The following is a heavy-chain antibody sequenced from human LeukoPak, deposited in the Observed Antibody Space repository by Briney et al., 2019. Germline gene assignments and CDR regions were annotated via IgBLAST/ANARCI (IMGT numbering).Heavy chain of an antibody. CDR3: ARHRIVGATKSDYDI. D-gene: IGHD1-26*01. CDR2: IYPGDSDT. J-gene: IGHJ3*02. Sequence: GESLKISCKGSGYLFTTYWIAWVRQMPEKGLECMGIIYPGDSDTRYSPSFQGQVTISVDKSISTAYLQWSSLKASDTAIYYCARHRIVGATKSDYDIWGQGTMVTVSS. CDR1: GYLFTTYW. V-gene: IGHV5-51*01.